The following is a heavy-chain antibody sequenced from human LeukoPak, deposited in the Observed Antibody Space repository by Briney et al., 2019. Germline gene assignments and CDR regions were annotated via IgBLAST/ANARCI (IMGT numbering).Heavy chain of an antibody. CDR1: GYTFTSYA. J-gene: IGHJ4*02. V-gene: IGHV1-3*01. CDR3: ARARGDYSSSWYRGGVGY. Sequence: GASVKVSCKASGYTFTSYAMHWVRQAPGQRLEWMGWINAGNGNTKYSQKFQGRVTITRDTSASTAYMELSSLRSEDTAVYYCARARGDYSSSWYRGGVGYWGQGTLVTVSS. CDR2: INAGNGNT. D-gene: IGHD6-13*01.